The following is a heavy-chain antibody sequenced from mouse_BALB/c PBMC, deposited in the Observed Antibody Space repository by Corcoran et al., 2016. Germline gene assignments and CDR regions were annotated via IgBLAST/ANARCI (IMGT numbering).Heavy chain of an antibody. V-gene: IGHV3-6*02. J-gene: IGHJ1*01. CDR3: ARTDYEYFDV. CDR1: GYSITSGYY. Sequence: DVQLQESGPGLVKPSQSLSLTCSVTGYSITSGYYWNWIRQFPGNKLEWMGYISYDGSNNYNPSLKNRISITRDTSKNQFFLKLNSVTTEYTATYYWARTDYEYFDVWGAGTKVTVSS. CDR2: ISYDGSN. D-gene: IGHD2-4*01.